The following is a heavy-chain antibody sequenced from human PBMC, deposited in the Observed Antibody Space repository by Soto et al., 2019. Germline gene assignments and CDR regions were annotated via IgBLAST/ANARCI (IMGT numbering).Heavy chain of an antibody. D-gene: IGHD6-19*01. CDR3: ARDSQWLVWGDFDY. J-gene: IGHJ4*02. V-gene: IGHV3-48*03. CDR2: ISSSGSTI. CDR1: GFTFSSYE. Sequence: GGSLRLSCAASGFTFSSYEMNWFRQAPGKGLEWVSYISSSGSTIYYADSVKGRFTISRDNAKNSLYLQMNSLRAEDTAVYYCARDSQWLVWGDFDYWGQGTLVTVSS.